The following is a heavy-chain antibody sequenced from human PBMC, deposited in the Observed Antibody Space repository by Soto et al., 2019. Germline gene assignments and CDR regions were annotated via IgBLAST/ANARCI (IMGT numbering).Heavy chain of an antibody. Sequence: PGGSLRLSCAASGFTFSSYSMNWVRQAPGKGLEWVSYISSSSSTIYYADSVKGRFTISRDNAKNSLYLQMNSLRAEDTAVYYCARDGGNYGDYTWGNWFDPWGQGTLVTVSS. V-gene: IGHV3-48*01. D-gene: IGHD4-17*01. CDR2: ISSSSSTI. J-gene: IGHJ5*02. CDR3: ARDGGNYGDYTWGNWFDP. CDR1: GFTFSSYS.